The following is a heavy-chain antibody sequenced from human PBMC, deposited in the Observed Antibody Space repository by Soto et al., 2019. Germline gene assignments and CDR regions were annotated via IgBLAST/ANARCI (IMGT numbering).Heavy chain of an antibody. J-gene: IGHJ6*02. V-gene: IGHV4-4*02. CDR3: ARAVNDYGDYYGMDV. Sequence: NPSETLSLTCAVSGGSISSSNWWSWVRQPPGKGLEWIGEIYHSGSTNYNPSLKSRVTISVDKSKNQFSLKLSSVTAADTAVYYCARAVNDYGDYYGMDVWGQGTTVTVSS. CDR2: IYHSGST. D-gene: IGHD4-17*01. CDR1: GGSISSSNW.